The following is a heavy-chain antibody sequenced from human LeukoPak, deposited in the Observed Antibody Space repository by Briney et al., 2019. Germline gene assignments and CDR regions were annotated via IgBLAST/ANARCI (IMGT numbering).Heavy chain of an antibody. CDR3: AKGGRAAAGTGDYFDY. Sequence: PGGSLRLSCAASGFTFSRYPMSWLRQAPGKGLEWVSAISGSGGSTYYADPVKGRFPISRDNSKNTLYLQMNSLRAEDTAVYYCAKGGRAAAGTGDYFDYWGQGTLVTVSS. J-gene: IGHJ4*02. V-gene: IGHV3-23*01. CDR2: ISGSGGST. D-gene: IGHD6-13*01. CDR1: GFTFSRYP.